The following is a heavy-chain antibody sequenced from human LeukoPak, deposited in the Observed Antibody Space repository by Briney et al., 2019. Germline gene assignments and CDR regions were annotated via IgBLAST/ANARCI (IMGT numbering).Heavy chain of an antibody. D-gene: IGHD1-26*01. CDR2: IYYSGST. Sequence: SETLSLTCTVSGGSISSSSYYWGWIRQPPGKGLEWIGSIYYSGSTYYNPSLKSRVTISVDTSKNQFSLKLSAVTAADTAVYYCARGTVRTVSGYYFDCWGQGTLVTVSS. V-gene: IGHV4-39*07. CDR3: ARGTVRTVSGYYFDC. J-gene: IGHJ4*02. CDR1: GGSISSSSYY.